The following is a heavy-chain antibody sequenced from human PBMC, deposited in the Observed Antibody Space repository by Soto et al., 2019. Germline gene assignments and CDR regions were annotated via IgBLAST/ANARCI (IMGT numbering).Heavy chain of an antibody. Sequence: SVKVSCKASGGTFSSYAISWVRQAPGQGLEWMGGIIPIFGTANYAQKFQGRVTITADESTSTAYMELSSLRSEDTAVYYCAKGEDGYQKKRRDAFDIWGQGTMVTVS. CDR2: IIPIFGTA. CDR1: GGTFSSYA. V-gene: IGHV1-69*13. CDR3: AKGEDGYQKKRRDAFDI. J-gene: IGHJ3*02. D-gene: IGHD5-12*01.